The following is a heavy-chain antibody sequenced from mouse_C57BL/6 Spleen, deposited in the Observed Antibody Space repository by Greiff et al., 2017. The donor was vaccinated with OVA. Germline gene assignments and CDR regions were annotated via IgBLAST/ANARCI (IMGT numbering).Heavy chain of an antibody. J-gene: IGHJ2*01. Sequence: QVQLQQSGAELVKPGASVKISCKASGYAFSSYWMNWVKQRPGQGLEWIGQIYPGDGDTNYNGKFKGKATLTADKSASTAYMQLSSLTSEDSAVYFCARGATVECPDYWGQGTTLTVSS. CDR3: ARGATVECPDY. CDR2: IYPGDGDT. D-gene: IGHD1-1*01. V-gene: IGHV1-80*01. CDR1: GYAFSSYW.